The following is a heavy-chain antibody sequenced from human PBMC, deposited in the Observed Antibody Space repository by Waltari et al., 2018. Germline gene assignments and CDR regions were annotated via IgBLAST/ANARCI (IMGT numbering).Heavy chain of an antibody. V-gene: IGHV4-38-2*02. Sequence: QVQLQESGPAVVKPSETLSLTCAVSGGSISGGSGWSWIRQAPGKGLEWIGSIYGSSGSTYYNPSLKSRVTISKDTSKNQFSLKLSSVTAADTAVYYCAREPDGAVAVGRFDVWGPGVLVTVSS. CDR2: IYGSSGST. CDR1: GGSISGGSG. J-gene: IGHJ5*02. D-gene: IGHD6-19*01. CDR3: AREPDGAVAVGRFDV.